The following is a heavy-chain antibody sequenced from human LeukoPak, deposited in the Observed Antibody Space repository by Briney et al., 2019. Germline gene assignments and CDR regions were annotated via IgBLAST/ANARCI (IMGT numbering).Heavy chain of an antibody. CDR3: ARRVSGITMIVVARGSFDY. CDR1: GGSISSSSYY. J-gene: IGHJ4*02. Sequence: PSETLSLTCTDSGGSISSSSYYWGWIRQPPGKGLEWIGSIYYSGSTYCNPSLKSRVTISVDTSKNQFSLKLSSVTAADTAVYYCARRVSGITMIVVARGSFDYWGQGTLVTVSS. CDR2: IYYSGST. V-gene: IGHV4-39*01. D-gene: IGHD3-22*01.